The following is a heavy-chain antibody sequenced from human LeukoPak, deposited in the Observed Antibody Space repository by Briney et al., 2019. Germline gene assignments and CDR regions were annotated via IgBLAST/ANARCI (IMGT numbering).Heavy chain of an antibody. CDR1: GFTCYNIS. CDR3: TTYDTHNSSW. CDR2: IKSKTDAETT. D-gene: IGHD6-13*01. Sequence: GGSLRLSCSAYGFTCYNISMGWQRQAPGKGLEWVGRIKSKTDAETTDYAAPVKGRFTISRDDSKNTLYLHMNSLQTEDTAVYFLTTYDTHNSSWWGQGTLVTVSS. J-gene: IGHJ4*02. V-gene: IGHV3-15*01.